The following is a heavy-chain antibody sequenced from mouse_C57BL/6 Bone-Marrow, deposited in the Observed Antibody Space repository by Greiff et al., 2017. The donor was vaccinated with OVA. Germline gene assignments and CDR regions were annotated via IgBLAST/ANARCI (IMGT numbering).Heavy chain of an antibody. D-gene: IGHD3-2*02. CDR1: GYTFTSYW. J-gene: IGHJ1*03. CDR2: IDPSDSYT. V-gene: IGHV1-59*01. CDR3: ARGLRLRV. Sequence: QVQLQQPGAELVRPGTLVKLSCKASGYTFTSYWMHWVKQRPGQGLEWIGVIDPSDSYTNYNQKFKGKATLTVDTSSSTAYMQLSSLTSEDSAVYYCARGLRLRVWGTGTTVTVSS.